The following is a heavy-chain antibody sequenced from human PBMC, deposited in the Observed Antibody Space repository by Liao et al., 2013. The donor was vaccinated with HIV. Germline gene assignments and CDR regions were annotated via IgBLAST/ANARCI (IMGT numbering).Heavy chain of an antibody. D-gene: IGHD1-26*01. CDR2: IYSSGST. J-gene: IGHJ4*02. V-gene: IGHV4-4*07. CDR1: GGSISNYY. Sequence: QVQLQESGPGLVKPSETLSLTCTVSGGSISNYYWSWIRQPAGKGLEWIGRIYSSGSTNYNPSLKSRVTMSVDTSRNQFSLTLRSVTAADTAVYFCARSGSYSQTPDFWGQGTLVTVSS. CDR3: ARSGSYSQTPDF.